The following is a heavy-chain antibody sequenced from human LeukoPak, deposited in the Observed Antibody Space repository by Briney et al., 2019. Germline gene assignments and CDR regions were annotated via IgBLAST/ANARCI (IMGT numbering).Heavy chain of an antibody. CDR3: ATHKEGSYFES. CDR1: GGSITTSRYY. D-gene: IGHD3-10*01. J-gene: IGHJ4*02. Sequence: SETLSLTCSVSGGSITTSRYYWGWSRQSPGKGGECIGIVYYFGNAYYRRSLMIRATISIETSKKGIALNLSSVTTRDSAIYYCATHKEGSYFESWGQGTLVTVSS. V-gene: IGHV4-39*01. CDR2: VYYFGNA.